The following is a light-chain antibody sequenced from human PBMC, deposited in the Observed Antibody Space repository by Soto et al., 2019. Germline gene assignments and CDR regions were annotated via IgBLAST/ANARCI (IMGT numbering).Light chain of an antibody. CDR3: QTWGTGIQV. Sequence: QSVLTQSPSASASLGASVKLTCTLSSGHINNAIAWHQQQPEKGPRYLMKVNSDGSHNKGDGIPDRFSGSSSGAERDLTISSLQSEDEADYYCQTWGTGIQVFGGGTKLTVL. CDR2: VNSDGSH. V-gene: IGLV4-69*01. J-gene: IGLJ2*01. CDR1: SGHINNA.